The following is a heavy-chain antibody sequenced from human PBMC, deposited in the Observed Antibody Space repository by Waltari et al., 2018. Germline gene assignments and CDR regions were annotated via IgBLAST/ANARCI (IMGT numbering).Heavy chain of an antibody. V-gene: IGHV1-69*08. Sequence: QVQLVQSGAEMKKPGSSVRISCTGSGGRFNYYILSWVRQDPGQGLEWMGRAVPSLGKTKSAPKFQCRLTMTADKSTPTGYMELARLTAEDTAIYYCVRDEGQSEVFDTWGQGTLVTVAS. CDR2: AVPSLGKT. D-gene: IGHD3-22*01. CDR1: GGRFNYYI. CDR3: VRDEGQSEVFDT. J-gene: IGHJ5*02.